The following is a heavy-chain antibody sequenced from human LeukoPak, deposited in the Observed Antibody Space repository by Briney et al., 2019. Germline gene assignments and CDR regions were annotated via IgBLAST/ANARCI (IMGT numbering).Heavy chain of an antibody. V-gene: IGHV5-51*01. Sequence: GESLKISCKGSGYSFTSYWIAWVRQMPGKGLEWMGIIYPGDSDTSYSPSFQGQVTITADKSVSTAYLQWSSLKASDTAMYYCARRLVQYYGMDVWGQGTTFTVSS. J-gene: IGHJ6*02. CDR3: ARRLVQYYGMDV. D-gene: IGHD5-12*01. CDR1: GYSFTSYW. CDR2: IYPGDSDT.